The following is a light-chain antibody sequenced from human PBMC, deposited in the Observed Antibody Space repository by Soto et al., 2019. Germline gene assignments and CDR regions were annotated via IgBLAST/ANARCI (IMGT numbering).Light chain of an antibody. V-gene: IGKV3D-15*01. J-gene: IGKJ4*01. CDR1: QSIGTN. CDR3: QQYAGWPLT. Sequence: EVVMTQSPATVSVSPGEGTSLSCRASQSIGTNLGWYQQRPGQAPRLLIAKTSIRVAGVPARFSGSGSGTEFTLTISSLQSEDIAVYYCQQYAGWPLTFGGGTKVDIK. CDR2: KTS.